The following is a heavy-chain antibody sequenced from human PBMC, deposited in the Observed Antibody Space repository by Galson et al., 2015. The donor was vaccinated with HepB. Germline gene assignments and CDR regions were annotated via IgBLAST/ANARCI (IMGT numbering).Heavy chain of an antibody. CDR2: INSDGVGT. Sequence: SLRLSCAASGFTFSNYAMHWVRQAPGKGLEYVSGINSDGVGTYYLDSVEGRFTVSRDNSKNALYLQMSGLRTDDTAVYYCVQRSSGWYLVWGQGTLVTVSS. J-gene: IGHJ4*02. V-gene: IGHV3-64D*06. D-gene: IGHD6-19*01. CDR1: GFTFSNYA. CDR3: VQRSSGWYLV.